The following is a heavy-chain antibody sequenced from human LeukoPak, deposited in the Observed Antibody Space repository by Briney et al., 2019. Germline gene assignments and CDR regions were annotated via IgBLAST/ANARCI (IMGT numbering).Heavy chain of an antibody. CDR3: ARAIAVAARGAFDI. V-gene: IGHV4-38-2*02. CDR1: GYSISSGYY. D-gene: IGHD6-19*01. Sequence: SETLSLTCTVSGYSISSGYYWGWIRQPPGKGLEWIGSIYYSGSTYYNPSLKSRVTISVDTSKNQFSLKLSSVTAADTAVYYCARAIAVAARGAFDIWGQGTMVTVSS. CDR2: IYYSGST. J-gene: IGHJ3*02.